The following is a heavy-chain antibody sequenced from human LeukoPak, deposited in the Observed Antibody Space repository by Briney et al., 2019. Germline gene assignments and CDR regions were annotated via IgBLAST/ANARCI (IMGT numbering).Heavy chain of an antibody. V-gene: IGHV1-18*01. CDR2: ISSYNGNT. Sequence: VASVKASFKASGYTFISYGISWVRQAPGQGLEWMGWISSYNGNTNYAQNLQGRVTMTTDTSTSTAYMELRSLRSDDTAVYYCARGLGVVTAQSEQPKPRYFDLWGRGTQVTVSS. CDR1: GYTFISYG. D-gene: IGHD2-21*02. CDR3: ARGLGVVTAQSEQPKPRYFDL. J-gene: IGHJ2*01.